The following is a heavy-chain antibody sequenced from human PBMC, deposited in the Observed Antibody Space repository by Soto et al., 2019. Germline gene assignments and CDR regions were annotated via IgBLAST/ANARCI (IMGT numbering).Heavy chain of an antibody. Sequence: QVQLVQSGAEVKKPGSSVKVSCTASGGTFNFYSISWVRQAPGQGLEWVGRVIPMVGMSEYAQKFQGRVTITADKSTSTAYMNMRSLRSEDTAVYYCATNYGSGSDHFDYWGQGTLVTVSS. CDR1: GGTFNFYS. CDR3: ATNYGSGSDHFDY. D-gene: IGHD3-10*01. J-gene: IGHJ4*02. V-gene: IGHV1-69*02. CDR2: VIPMVGMS.